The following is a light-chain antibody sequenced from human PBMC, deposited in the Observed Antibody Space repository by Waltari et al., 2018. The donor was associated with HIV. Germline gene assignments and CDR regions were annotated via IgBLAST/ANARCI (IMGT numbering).Light chain of an antibody. J-gene: IGLJ6*01. CDR3: SSYCDSLKVF. CDR2: EVT. V-gene: IGLV2-8*01. CDR1: SSDIGAYDF. Sequence: QSALTQPPSASGSLGQSVTISCTGSSSDIGAYDFVSWFQQHPHSAPKLLLYEVTRRPVTFSDLFSGSRSGYTAFLTVSCFLPVVVSTYFCSSYCDSLKVFFGCVTNVTVL.